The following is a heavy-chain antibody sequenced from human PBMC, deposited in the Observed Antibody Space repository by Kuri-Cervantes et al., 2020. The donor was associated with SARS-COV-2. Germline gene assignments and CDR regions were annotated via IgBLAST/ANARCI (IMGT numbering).Heavy chain of an antibody. V-gene: IGHV1-69*13. CDR3: ARDRVVVPAANVMGDYYGMDV. J-gene: IGHJ6*02. CDR2: IIPIFGTA. Sequence: SVKVSCKASGGTFSSYAISWVRQAPGQGLEWMGGIIPIFGTADYAQKFQGRVTITADESTSTAYMELSSLRSADTAVYYCARDRVVVPAANVMGDYYGMDVWGQGTTVTVSS. D-gene: IGHD2-2*01. CDR1: GGTFSSYA.